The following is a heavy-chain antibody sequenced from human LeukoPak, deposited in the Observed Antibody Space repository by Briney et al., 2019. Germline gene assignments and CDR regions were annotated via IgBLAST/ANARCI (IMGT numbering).Heavy chain of an antibody. CDR3: ARPDTMIVVVRPMDV. CDR1: GLTFSSYA. J-gene: IGHJ6*03. Sequence: PGGSLRLSCAASGLTFSSYAMHWVRQAPGKGLEWVAVISYDGSNKYYADSVKGRFTISRDNSKNTLYLQMNSLRAEDTAVYYCARPDTMIVVVRPMDVWGKGTTVTVSS. D-gene: IGHD3-22*01. V-gene: IGHV3-30*04. CDR2: ISYDGSNK.